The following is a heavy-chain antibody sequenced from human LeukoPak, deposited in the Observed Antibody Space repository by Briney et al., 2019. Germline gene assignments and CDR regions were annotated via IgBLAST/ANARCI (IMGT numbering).Heavy chain of an antibody. CDR1: GYRFTSYW. V-gene: IGHV5-51*01. CDR3: ARPLAVAALDAFDI. J-gene: IGHJ3*02. Sequence: GESLQISCQGSGYRFTSYWIGWVRPMPGKGLEWMGIIYPGDSDTRYSPSFQGQVTISADKSISTAYLQWSSLKASDTAMYYCARPLAVAALDAFDIWGQGTMVTVSS. CDR2: IYPGDSDT. D-gene: IGHD6-19*01.